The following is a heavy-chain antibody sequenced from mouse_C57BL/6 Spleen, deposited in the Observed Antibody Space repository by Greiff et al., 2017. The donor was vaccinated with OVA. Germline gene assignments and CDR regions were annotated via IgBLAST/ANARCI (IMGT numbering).Heavy chain of an antibody. V-gene: IGHV1-82*01. CDR2: IYPGDGDT. Sequence: VMLVESGPELVKPGASVKISCKASGYAFSSSWMNWVKQRPGKGLEWIGRIYPGDGDTNYNGKVKGKATLTADKSSSTAYMQLSSLTSEDSAVYFCARDYYYGSSLYAMDYWGQGTSVTVSS. CDR1: GYAFSSSW. J-gene: IGHJ4*01. CDR3: ARDYYYGSSLYAMDY. D-gene: IGHD1-1*01.